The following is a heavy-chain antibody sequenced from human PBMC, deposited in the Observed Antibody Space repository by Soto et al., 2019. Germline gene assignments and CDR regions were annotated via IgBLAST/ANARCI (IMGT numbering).Heavy chain of an antibody. CDR3: ARDRYIVDTITYYYGMDV. CDR1: GGSISSSNW. V-gene: IGHV4-4*02. D-gene: IGHD5-12*01. J-gene: IGHJ6*02. CDR2: IYHSGST. Sequence: SETLSLTCAVSGGSISSSNWWSWVRQPPGKGLEWIGEIYHSGSTNYNPSLKSRVTISVDKSKNQFSLKLSSVTAADTAVYYCARDRYIVDTITYYYGMDVGGQGTTVA.